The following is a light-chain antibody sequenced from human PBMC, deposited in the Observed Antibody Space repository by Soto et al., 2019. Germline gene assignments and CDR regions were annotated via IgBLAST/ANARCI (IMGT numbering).Light chain of an antibody. CDR1: QRIGTS. CDR2: GAS. CDR3: QQNYSVTLY. V-gene: IGKV1-39*01. Sequence: DIQMTQSPSSLSASVGDRLTISCRASQRIGTSLNWFQQKPGEAPKFLIYGASSLQSGVPSRFSGSGSGTDFTLTISSVQPEDFATYYCQQNYSVTLYFGGWTKVDIK. J-gene: IGKJ4*01.